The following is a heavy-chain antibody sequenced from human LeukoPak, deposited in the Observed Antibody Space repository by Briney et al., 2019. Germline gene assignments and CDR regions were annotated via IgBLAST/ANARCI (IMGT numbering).Heavy chain of an antibody. J-gene: IGHJ3*02. D-gene: IGHD5-18*01. Sequence: GGSLRLSCVASGYTFSDYYMSWIRQAPGKGLEWVSYISNSGTTVYYVDSVKGRFSISRDKAKNSLYLQVDSLRAEDTAVYYCARAGLGYGDAFDIWGQGTMVTVSS. CDR1: GYTFSDYY. CDR3: ARAGLGYGDAFDI. V-gene: IGHV3-11*01. CDR2: ISNSGTTV.